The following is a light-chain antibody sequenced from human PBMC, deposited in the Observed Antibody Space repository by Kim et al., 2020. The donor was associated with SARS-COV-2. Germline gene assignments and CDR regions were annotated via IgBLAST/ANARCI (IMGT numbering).Light chain of an antibody. Sequence: GETATPAGRASQGVSSNLAWYQHKAGQAPRLLISDASNRAAGIPGRFSGSGSGTDFTLTISSLDPEEFAVYYCQQRINWPSTFGQGTRLEIK. J-gene: IGKJ5*01. V-gene: IGKV3-11*01. CDR2: DAS. CDR3: QQRINWPST. CDR1: QGVSSN.